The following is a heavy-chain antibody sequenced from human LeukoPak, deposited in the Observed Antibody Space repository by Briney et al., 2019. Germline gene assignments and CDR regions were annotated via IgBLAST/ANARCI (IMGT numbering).Heavy chain of an antibody. D-gene: IGHD3/OR15-3a*01. CDR1: GFTFSSYE. V-gene: IGHV3-48*03. J-gene: IGHJ4*02. CDR2: ISSSGSTT. CDR3: ARGGQSHFFDY. Sequence: GGPLRLSCAASGFTFSSYEMNWVRQTPGKGLEWVSHISSSGSTTHYADSVRGRFTISRDNAKKSLFLQMNSLRAEDTALYYCARGGQSHFFDYWGQGTLVTVSS.